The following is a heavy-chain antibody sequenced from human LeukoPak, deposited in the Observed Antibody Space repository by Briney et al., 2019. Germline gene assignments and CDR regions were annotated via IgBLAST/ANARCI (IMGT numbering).Heavy chain of an antibody. CDR2: ISYDGSNK. D-gene: IGHD6-19*01. CDR1: GFTFSSYG. Sequence: GRSLRLSCAASGFTFSSYGMHWVRQAPGKGLEWVAVISYDGSNKYYADSVKGRFTISRDNSKNTLYLQMNSLRAEDTAVYYCAKDRSSGWPEYFQHWGQGTLVTVSS. V-gene: IGHV3-30*18. J-gene: IGHJ1*01. CDR3: AKDRSSGWPEYFQH.